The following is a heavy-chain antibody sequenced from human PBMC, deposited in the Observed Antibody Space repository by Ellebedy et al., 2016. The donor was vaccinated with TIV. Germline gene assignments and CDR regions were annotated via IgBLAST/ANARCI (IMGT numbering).Heavy chain of an antibody. CDR1: GYTFRSYG. CDR2: ISAYNGDT. CDR3: ASGPRWDGHLDY. V-gene: IGHV1-18*04. D-gene: IGHD5-24*01. Sequence: AASVKVSCKASGYTFRSYGITWVRQAPGQGLEWMGWISAYNGDTSYAQKLQGRVTMTTDTSTSTAYMEVRSLRSDDTAVYYCASGPRWDGHLDYWGQGTLVSVSS. J-gene: IGHJ4*02.